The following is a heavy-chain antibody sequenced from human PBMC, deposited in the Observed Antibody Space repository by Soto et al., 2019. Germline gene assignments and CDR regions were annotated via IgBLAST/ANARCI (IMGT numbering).Heavy chain of an antibody. CDR1: GGTFSNYA. Sequence: QVQLVQSGAEVKKPGSSVKVSCKASGGTFSNYAISWVRQAPGQGVEWMGGIIPIFGTAIYAQKFQGRVTITADESTSTAYMELSSLRSEDTAVYYCARVLHSYSSGWTMLYYYYGMDVWGQGTTVTVSS. V-gene: IGHV1-69*01. CDR2: IIPIFGTA. CDR3: ARVLHSYSSGWTMLYYYYGMDV. J-gene: IGHJ6*02. D-gene: IGHD6-19*01.